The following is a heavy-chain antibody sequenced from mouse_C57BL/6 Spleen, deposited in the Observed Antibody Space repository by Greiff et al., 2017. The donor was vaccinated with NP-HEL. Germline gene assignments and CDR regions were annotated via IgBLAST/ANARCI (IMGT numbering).Heavy chain of an antibody. J-gene: IGHJ2*01. D-gene: IGHD2-4*01. CDR2: IYPGDGDT. Sequence: QVQLKQSGPELVKPGASVKISCKASGYAFSSSWMNWVKQRPGKGPEWIGRIYPGDGDTNYNGKFKGKATLTADKSSSTAYMQLSSLTSEDSAVYCCAREVDYGGAYLDYWGQGITLTVSS. CDR1: GYAFSSSW. V-gene: IGHV1-82*01. CDR3: AREVDYGGAYLDY.